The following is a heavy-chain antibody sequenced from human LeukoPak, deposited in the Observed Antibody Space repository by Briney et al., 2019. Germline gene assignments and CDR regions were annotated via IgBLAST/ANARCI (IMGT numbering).Heavy chain of an antibody. J-gene: IGHJ6*03. V-gene: IGHV3-30*02. CDR3: TKGFPPYSSSSHYYYYMDV. CDR1: GFTVSSNY. Sequence: GGSLRLSCAASGFTVSSNYMSWVRQAPGKGLEWVAFIRYNGSNKYYADSVKGRFTISRDNSKNTLYLQMNSLRAEDTALYYCTKGFPPYSSSSHYYYYMDVWGKGTTVTVSS. D-gene: IGHD6-6*01. CDR2: IRYNGSNK.